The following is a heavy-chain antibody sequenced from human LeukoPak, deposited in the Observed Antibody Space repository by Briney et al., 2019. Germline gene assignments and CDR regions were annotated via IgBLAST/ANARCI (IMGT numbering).Heavy chain of an antibody. D-gene: IGHD6-6*01. V-gene: IGHV1-8*01. Sequence: ASVKVSCKGSGYTFTSYDINWVRQATGKGLEWMGWMIPNSGNTGYAQKFQGRVTMTRNTSISTAYMELSSLRSEDTAVYYCAVTYSSSSHFDYWGQGTLVTVSS. CDR3: AVTYSSSSHFDY. CDR2: MIPNSGNT. J-gene: IGHJ4*02. CDR1: GYTFTSYD.